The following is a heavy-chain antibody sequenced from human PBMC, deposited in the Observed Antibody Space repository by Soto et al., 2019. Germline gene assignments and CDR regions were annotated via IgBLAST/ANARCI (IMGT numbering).Heavy chain of an antibody. V-gene: IGHV1-18*01. J-gene: IGHJ6*02. CDR2: ISAYNGNT. D-gene: IGHD3-10*01. Sequence: ASVKVSCKASGYTFTSYGISWVRQAPGQGLEWMGWISAYNGNTNYAQKLQGRVTMTTDTSTSTAYMELRSLRSDDTAVYYCARDRGRTTNYYYHYYGMDVWGQGTTVTVSS. CDR3: ARDRGRTTNYYYHYYGMDV. CDR1: GYTFTSYG.